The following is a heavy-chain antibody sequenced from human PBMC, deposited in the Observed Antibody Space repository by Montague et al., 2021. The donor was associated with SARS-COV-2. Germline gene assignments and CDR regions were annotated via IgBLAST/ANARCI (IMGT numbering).Heavy chain of an antibody. CDR3: ARILVAAAGSPFDP. J-gene: IGHJ5*02. CDR2: IDWDDDK. CDR1: GFSLSTSGMC. V-gene: IGHV2-70*11. D-gene: IGHD6-13*01. Sequence: PALAKPTQTLTLTCTFSGFSLSTSGMCVSWIRQPPGKALEWLARIDWDDDKYYSTSLKTRLTISKDTSKNQVALTMTNMDPVDTATYYCARILVAAAGSPFDPWGQGTRVTVSS.